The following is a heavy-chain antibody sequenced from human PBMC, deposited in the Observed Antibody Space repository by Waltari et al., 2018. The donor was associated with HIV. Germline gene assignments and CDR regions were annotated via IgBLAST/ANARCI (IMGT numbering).Heavy chain of an antibody. J-gene: IGHJ6*02. V-gene: IGHV3-53*01. CDR3: ARDPVDGSGSYRMDV. CDR1: GFLVRTNH. D-gene: IGHD3-10*01. Sequence: EVQLVESGGGLIQPGGSMRLCCAASGFLVRTNHMNGVRKAPGRGLEWVSLMYFGGTTFYADSVKGRFTISRDTIKNTMYLQMDSLRAEDTAVYYCARDPVDGSGSYRMDVWGQGTTVTVSS. CDR2: MYFGGTT.